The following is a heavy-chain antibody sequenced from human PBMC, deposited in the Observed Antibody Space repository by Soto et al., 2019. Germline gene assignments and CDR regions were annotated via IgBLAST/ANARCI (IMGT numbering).Heavy chain of an antibody. D-gene: IGHD3-22*01. V-gene: IGHV4-39*01. J-gene: IGHJ3*02. Sequence: QLQLQESGPGLVKPSETLSLTCTVSGGSISSSSYYWGWIRQPPGKGLEWIGSIYYSGSTYYNPSLKSRVTISVDTSKNQFSLKLSSVTAADTAVYYCASHTPAYDSSGYYGLDAFDIWGQGTMVTVSS. CDR2: IYYSGST. CDR3: ASHTPAYDSSGYYGLDAFDI. CDR1: GGSISSSSYY.